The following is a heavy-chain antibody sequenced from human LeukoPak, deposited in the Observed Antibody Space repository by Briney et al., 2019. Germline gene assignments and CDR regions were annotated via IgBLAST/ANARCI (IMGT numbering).Heavy chain of an antibody. CDR2: INPSGGST. CDR1: GYTFTSHY. Sequence: ASVKVSCKATGYTFTSHYMHWVRQAPGQGLEWMGIINPSGGSTSYAQKFQGRVTMTRDTSTSTVYMELSSLRSEDTAVYYCARSGYSSGWYPDFDYWGQGTLVTVSS. J-gene: IGHJ4*02. V-gene: IGHV1-46*01. CDR3: ARSGYSSGWYPDFDY. D-gene: IGHD6-19*01.